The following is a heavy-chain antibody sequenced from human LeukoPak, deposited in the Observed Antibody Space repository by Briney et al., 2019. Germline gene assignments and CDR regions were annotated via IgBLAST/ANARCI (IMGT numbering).Heavy chain of an antibody. V-gene: IGHV4-39*01. Sequence: SETLSLTCTVSGGSISSSSYYWGWIRQPPGKGLEWIGSIYYSGSTYYNPSLKSRVTISVDTSKNQFSLKLSSVTAADTAVYYCARQPQGYSTGWYPTWGQGTLVTVSS. J-gene: IGHJ4*02. CDR2: IYYSGST. CDR3: ARQPQGYSTGWYPT. D-gene: IGHD6-19*01. CDR1: GGSISSSSYY.